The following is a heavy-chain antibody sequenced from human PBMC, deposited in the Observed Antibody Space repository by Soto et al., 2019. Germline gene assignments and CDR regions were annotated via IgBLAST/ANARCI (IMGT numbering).Heavy chain of an antibody. D-gene: IGHD6-13*01. CDR3: ATSVGIAPTGEDGMDV. J-gene: IGHJ6*01. CDR2: IIPILTTP. V-gene: IGHV1-69*01. CDR1: GGTFSISG. Sequence: QVQLVQSGAEVKKTGSSVKVSCKASGGTFSISGFSWVRQAPGQGPEWIGGIIPILTTPNYAQKFQGRVTIVADESTTTVYMELSSLKFEATAVYYCATSVGIAPTGEDGMDVWGKGPRSPSPQ.